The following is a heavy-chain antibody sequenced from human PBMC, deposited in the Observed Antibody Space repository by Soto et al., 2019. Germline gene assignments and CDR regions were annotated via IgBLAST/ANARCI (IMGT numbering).Heavy chain of an antibody. Sequence: SETLSLTCTVYFVPFSGYYWSWIRQSPGKGLEWIGEINHSGNTNYNPSLKSRVTMLVDTSKNQLSLSLSSVTAADTAVYYCANLIVFHSSYYHDYWGHGTLVTVSS. CDR2: INHSGNT. V-gene: IGHV4-34*01. CDR1: FVPFSGYY. D-gene: IGHD1-26*01. J-gene: IGHJ4*01. CDR3: ANLIVFHSSYYHDY.